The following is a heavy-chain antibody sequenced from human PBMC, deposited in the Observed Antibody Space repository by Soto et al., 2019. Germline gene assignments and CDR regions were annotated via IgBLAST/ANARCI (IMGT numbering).Heavy chain of an antibody. Sequence: EVQLLESGGGLVQPGGSLRLSCAASGFTFSSYAMSWVRQAPGKGLEWVSGISGSGGSTYYADSGKGRFTIYRDNSKNTLYLQMNSLRAEDTAVYYCAKDRGGCSSTSCPPRLFDYWGQGTLVTVSS. D-gene: IGHD2-2*01. V-gene: IGHV3-23*01. CDR1: GFTFSSYA. CDR3: AKDRGGCSSTSCPPRLFDY. J-gene: IGHJ4*02. CDR2: ISGSGGST.